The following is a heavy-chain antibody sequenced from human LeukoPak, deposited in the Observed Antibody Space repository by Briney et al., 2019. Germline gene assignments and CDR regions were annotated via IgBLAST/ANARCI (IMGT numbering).Heavy chain of an antibody. D-gene: IGHD2-2*01. CDR2: ISAYNGNT. CDR1: GYTFTSYG. J-gene: IGHJ4*02. CDR3: ARGDVVVPAAALGY. V-gene: IGHV1-18*01. Sequence: ASVKVSCKASGYTFTSYGISWVRQAPGQGFEWMGWISAYNGNTNYAQKLQGRVTMTTDTSTSTAYMELRSLRSDDTAVYYCARGDVVVPAAALGYWGQGTLATVSS.